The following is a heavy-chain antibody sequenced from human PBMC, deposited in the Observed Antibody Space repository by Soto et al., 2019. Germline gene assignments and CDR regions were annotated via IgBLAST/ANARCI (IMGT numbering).Heavy chain of an antibody. CDR2: ISGNGGST. D-gene: IGHD5-12*01. Sequence: EVQLLESGGGLIQPGGSLRLSCAASGFTFRSYAMSWVRQAPGKGLEWVSAISGNGGSTYYPDSVKGRFTISRDRSENTLYLQVNSLRAEDTAVYYCAKGYSGYVHVFPDYWGQGTLVTVSS. J-gene: IGHJ4*02. CDR1: GFTFRSYA. CDR3: AKGYSGYVHVFPDY. V-gene: IGHV3-23*01.